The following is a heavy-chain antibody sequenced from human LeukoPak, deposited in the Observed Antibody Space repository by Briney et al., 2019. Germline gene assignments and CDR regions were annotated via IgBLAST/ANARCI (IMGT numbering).Heavy chain of an antibody. V-gene: IGHV1-58*01. D-gene: IGHD3-9*01. J-gene: IGHJ2*01. Sequence: SEKVSCKAPGFTFTSSAVQWVRQARGQRLEWIGSIVVGSGNTNYAQKFQERVTITRDMSTSTAYMELSSLRSEDTAVYYCAAAPQYDILSFDLWGRGTLVTVSS. CDR2: IVVGSGNT. CDR1: GFTFTSSA. CDR3: AAAPQYDILSFDL.